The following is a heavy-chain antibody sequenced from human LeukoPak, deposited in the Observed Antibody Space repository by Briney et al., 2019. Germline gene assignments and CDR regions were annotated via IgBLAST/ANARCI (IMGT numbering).Heavy chain of an antibody. CDR1: GFTFSSYA. V-gene: IGHV3-23*01. Sequence: PGGSLRLSCAASGFTFSSYAMSWVRQAPGKGLEWVAAISGSGSYTYYADSVKGRFTISRDNSKNTLYLQMHNLKAEDTAVYDCAKGHADSIAVAGDDAFDIWGQGTMVTVSS. CDR2: ISGSGSYT. J-gene: IGHJ3*02. D-gene: IGHD6-19*01. CDR3: AKGHADSIAVAGDDAFDI.